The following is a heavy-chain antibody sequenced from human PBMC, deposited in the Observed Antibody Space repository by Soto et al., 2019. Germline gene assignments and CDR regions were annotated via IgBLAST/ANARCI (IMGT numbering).Heavy chain of an antibody. J-gene: IGHJ4*02. Sequence: SETLSLTCTVSGGSISSGGYYWSWIRQHPGKGLEWIGYIYYRGSTYYNPSLKSRVTISVDTSKNQFSLKLSSVTAADTAVYYCARVEAYGSGSHPRYYFDYWGQGTLVTVSS. CDR1: GGSISSGGYY. CDR3: ARVEAYGSGSHPRYYFDY. D-gene: IGHD3-10*01. CDR2: IYYRGST. V-gene: IGHV4-31*03.